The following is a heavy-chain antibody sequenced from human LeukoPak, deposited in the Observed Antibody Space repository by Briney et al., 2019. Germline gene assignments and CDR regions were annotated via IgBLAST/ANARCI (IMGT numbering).Heavy chain of an antibody. V-gene: IGHV5-51*01. CDR2: IYPGDSDT. J-gene: IGHJ6*02. CDR1: GYSFTSYC. D-gene: IGHD2-2*01. CDR3: ARQGCSSTSCYYYYGMDV. Sequence: GESLKISCKGSGYSFTSYCIGWVRQMPGKGLEWMGIIYPGDSDTRYSPSFQGQVTISADKSISTAYLQWSSLKASDTAMYYCARQGCSSTSCYYYYGMDVWGQGTTVTVSS.